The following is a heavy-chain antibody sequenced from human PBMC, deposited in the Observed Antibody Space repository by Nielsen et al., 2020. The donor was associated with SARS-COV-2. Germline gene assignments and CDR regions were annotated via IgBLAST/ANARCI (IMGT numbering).Heavy chain of an antibody. CDR3: AREAGHRSRYFDL. Sequence: GSLRLSCAASGFTFSSYWMSWVRQAPGKGLEWIGEINHSGSTNYNPSLKSRVTISVDTSKNQFSLKLSSVTAADTAVYYCAREAGHRSRYFDLWGRGTLVTVSS. V-gene: IGHV4-34*01. CDR1: GFTFSSYW. CDR2: INHSGST. D-gene: IGHD6-25*01. J-gene: IGHJ2*01.